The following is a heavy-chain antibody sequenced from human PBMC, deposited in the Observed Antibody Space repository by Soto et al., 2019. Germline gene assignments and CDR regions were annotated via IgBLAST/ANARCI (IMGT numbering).Heavy chain of an antibody. CDR1: GFTFSTYW. D-gene: IGHD3-22*01. CDR3: TVSGITMIVVLDAFDI. Sequence: GGSLRVSCAASGFTFSTYWMHWIRQAPGKGLEWVGRIKSKTDGGTTDYAAPVKGRFTISRDDSKNTLHLQMNSLKTEDTAVYYCTVSGITMIVVLDAFDIWGQGSIVTVSS. CDR2: IKSKTDGGTT. J-gene: IGHJ3*02. V-gene: IGHV3-15*01.